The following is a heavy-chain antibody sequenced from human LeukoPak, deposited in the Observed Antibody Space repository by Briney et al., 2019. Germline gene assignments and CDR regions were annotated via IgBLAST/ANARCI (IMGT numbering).Heavy chain of an antibody. J-gene: IGHJ4*02. CDR1: GFTFDDYD. CDR2: ISWNGGRT. CDR3: ARVQQYDKFDY. Sequence: GGSLRLSCAASGFTFDDYDLVWVRQAPGKGLEWVSGISWNGGRTAYADSVKGRFTISRDDAKNSLYLQLNSLRAEDTALYYCARVQQYDKFDYWGQGTLVTVPS. V-gene: IGHV3-20*04. D-gene: IGHD3-22*01.